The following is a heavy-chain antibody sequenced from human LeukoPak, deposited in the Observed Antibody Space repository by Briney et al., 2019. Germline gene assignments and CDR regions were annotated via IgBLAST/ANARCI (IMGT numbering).Heavy chain of an antibody. V-gene: IGHV3-21*01. CDR1: GFTFSSYS. D-gene: IGHD3-22*01. CDR3: ARDHSPENYYYDSSGYYSYFDY. CDR2: ISSSSSYI. Sequence: GGSLRLSCAASGFTFSSYSMNWVRQAPGKGLEWVSSISSSSSYIYYADSVKGRFTISRDNAKNSLYLQMNSLRAEDTAVYYCARDHSPENYYYDSSGYYSYFDYWGQGTLVTVSS. J-gene: IGHJ4*02.